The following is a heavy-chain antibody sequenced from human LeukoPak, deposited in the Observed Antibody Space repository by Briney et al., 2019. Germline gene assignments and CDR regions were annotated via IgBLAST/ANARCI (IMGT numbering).Heavy chain of an antibody. Sequence: PSETLSLTCAVYGGSFSGYYWSWLRQPPGKGLEWIGEINHSGSTNYNPSLKSRVTISVDTSKNQFSLKLSSVTAADTAVYYCARGRTYYYGSGSYYMEPWGQGTLVTVSS. D-gene: IGHD3-10*01. J-gene: IGHJ5*02. V-gene: IGHV4-34*01. CDR1: GGSFSGYY. CDR3: ARGRTYYYGSGSYYMEP. CDR2: INHSGST.